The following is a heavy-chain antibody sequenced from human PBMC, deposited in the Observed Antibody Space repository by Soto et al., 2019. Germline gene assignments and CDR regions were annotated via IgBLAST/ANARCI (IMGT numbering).Heavy chain of an antibody. V-gene: IGHV1-69*13. D-gene: IGHD2-15*01. J-gene: IGHJ4*02. CDR1: GGTFSSYA. Sequence: GASVKVSCKASGGTFSSYAISWVRQAPGQGLEWMGGIIPIFGTANYAQKFQGRVTITADESTSTAYMELSSLRSEDTAVYYCARAESGYCSGGSCFYYAYWGQGTLVTVS. CDR3: ARAESGYCSGGSCFYYAY. CDR2: IIPIFGTA.